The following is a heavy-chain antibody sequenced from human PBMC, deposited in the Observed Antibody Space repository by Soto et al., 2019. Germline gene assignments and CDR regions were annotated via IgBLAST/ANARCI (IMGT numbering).Heavy chain of an antibody. J-gene: IGHJ4*02. V-gene: IGHV3-74*01. D-gene: IGHD3-22*01. CDR3: ARDYDSSGFYPKTYYFEY. Sequence: PGGSLRLSCAASGFTFSSYWMHWVRQAPGKGLVWVSRINSDGSSTSYADSVKGRFTISRDNAKNTLYLQMNSLRAEDTAVYYCARDYDSSGFYPKTYYFEYWGQGTLVTVAS. CDR1: GFTFSSYW. CDR2: INSDGSST.